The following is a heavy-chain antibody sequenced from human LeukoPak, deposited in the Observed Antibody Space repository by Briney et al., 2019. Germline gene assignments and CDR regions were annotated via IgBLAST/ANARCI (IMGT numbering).Heavy chain of an antibody. J-gene: IGHJ4*02. CDR2: ISSSSSTI. Sequence: GGSLRLSCAASGFTFSSYSMNWVRQAPGKGLEWVSYISSSSSTIYYADSVKGRFTISRDNAKNSLYLQMNSLRAEDTAVYYCARDRGGVFDYWGQGTLVTVSP. CDR1: GFTFSSYS. CDR3: ARDRGGVFDY. D-gene: IGHD3-16*01. V-gene: IGHV3-48*01.